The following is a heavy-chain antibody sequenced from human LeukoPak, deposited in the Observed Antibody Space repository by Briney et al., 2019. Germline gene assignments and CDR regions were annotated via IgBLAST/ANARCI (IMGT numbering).Heavy chain of an antibody. D-gene: IGHD6-13*01. V-gene: IGHV4-38-2*02. CDR3: VRVRIAAADGAGGYFDY. CDR2: IYHSGST. Sequence: SETLSLTCTVSGYSISSGYYWGWIRQPPGKGLEWIGSIYHSGSTYYNPSLKSRVTISVDTSKNQFSLKLSSVTAADTAVYYCVRVRIAAADGAGGYFDYWGQGTLVTVSS. J-gene: IGHJ4*02. CDR1: GYSISSGYY.